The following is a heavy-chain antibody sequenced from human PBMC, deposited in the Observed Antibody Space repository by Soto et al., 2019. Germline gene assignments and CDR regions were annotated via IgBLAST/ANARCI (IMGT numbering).Heavy chain of an antibody. CDR2: IWKDGDNK. CDR1: GFNFSSHA. CDR3: PGDPAGSGWAFEF. J-gene: IGHJ4*02. Sequence: QVQLVESGGGVVRPGASLRLSCAASGFNFSSHAMHWVRQAPGKGLEWVSMIWKDGDNKFYGDSVKGRFTISRDNSKKTVDLQMHSPGVEDTAVYYCPGDPAGSGWAFEFWGQGSLVTVSS. V-gene: IGHV3-33*01. D-gene: IGHD6-19*01.